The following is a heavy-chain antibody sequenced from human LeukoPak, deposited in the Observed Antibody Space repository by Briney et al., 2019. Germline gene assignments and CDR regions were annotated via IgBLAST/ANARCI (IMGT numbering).Heavy chain of an antibody. Sequence: GGSLRLSCAASGFTFNNYAMNWVRQAPGKGLEWGSSISGRNTDIYYADSVKGRFTIPRDNAKNSLYLQINSLRAEDTAVYYCAKGSNNYPDNFDYWGQGTLVTVSS. J-gene: IGHJ4*02. V-gene: IGHV3-21*04. CDR1: GFTFNNYA. CDR2: ISGRNTDI. D-gene: IGHD1-1*01. CDR3: AKGSNNYPDNFDY.